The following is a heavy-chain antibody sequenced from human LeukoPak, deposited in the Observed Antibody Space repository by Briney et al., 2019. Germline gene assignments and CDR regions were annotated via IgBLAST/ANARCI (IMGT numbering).Heavy chain of an antibody. CDR2: INHSGST. CDR1: GGSFSGYY. Sequence: SETLSLTCAVYGGSFSGYYWSWIRQPPGKGLEWIGEINHSGSTNYNPSLKSRVTISVDTPKNQFSLKLSSVTAADTAVYYCAGSYYYDSSGYSRIDYWGQGTLVTVSS. CDR3: AGSYYYDSSGYSRIDY. J-gene: IGHJ4*02. D-gene: IGHD3-22*01. V-gene: IGHV4-34*01.